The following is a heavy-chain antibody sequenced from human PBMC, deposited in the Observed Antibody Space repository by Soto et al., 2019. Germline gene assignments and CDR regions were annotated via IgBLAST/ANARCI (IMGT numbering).Heavy chain of an antibody. Sequence: GGSLRLSCAASGFTFSSYGMHWVRQAPGKGLEWVAVISYDGSNKYYADSVKGRFSISSDNSKNTLKLQMNSLRAEDTAVYYCAKDRTTDYYGMDVWGQGTTVTVSS. V-gene: IGHV3-30*18. CDR1: GFTFSSYG. CDR2: ISYDGSNK. J-gene: IGHJ6*02. CDR3: AKDRTTDYYGMDV.